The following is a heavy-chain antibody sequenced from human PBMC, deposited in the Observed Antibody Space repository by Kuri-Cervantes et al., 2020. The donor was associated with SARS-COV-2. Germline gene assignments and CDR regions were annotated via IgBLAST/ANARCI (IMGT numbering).Heavy chain of an antibody. J-gene: IGHJ4*02. CDR2: IYYSGST. Sequence: SETLSLTCTVSGGSISSYYWSWIRQPPGKGLEWIGYIYYSGSTNYDPSLKSRVTISVDTSKNQFSLKLSSVTAADTAVYYCARVIVGAFDYWGQGTLVTVSS. D-gene: IGHD3-22*01. CDR1: GGSISSYY. CDR3: ARVIVGAFDY. V-gene: IGHV4-59*08.